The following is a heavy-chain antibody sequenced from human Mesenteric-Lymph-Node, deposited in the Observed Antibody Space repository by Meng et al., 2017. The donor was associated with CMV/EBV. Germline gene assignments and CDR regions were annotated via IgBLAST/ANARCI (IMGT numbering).Heavy chain of an antibody. CDR3: ARCDAVNYGGYFFDY. CDR2: ISSSSSYI. D-gene: IGHD4/OR15-4a*01. CDR1: GFTFSSYS. J-gene: IGHJ4*02. Sequence: GESLKISCAASGFTFSSYSMNWVRQAPGKGLEWVSSISSSSSYIYYADSVKGRFTISRDNAKNSLYLQMNSLRAEDTAVYYCARCDAVNYGGYFFDYWGQGTLVTVSS. V-gene: IGHV3-21*01.